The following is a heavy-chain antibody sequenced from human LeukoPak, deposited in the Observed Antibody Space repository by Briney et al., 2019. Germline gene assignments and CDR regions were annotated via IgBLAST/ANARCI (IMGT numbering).Heavy chain of an antibody. CDR1: GFTFSSYA. CDR3: ARDRYSSGWYRFGADY. D-gene: IGHD6-19*01. V-gene: IGHV3-30-3*01. CDR2: ISYDGSNK. Sequence: GGSLRLSCAASGFTFSSYAMHWVRQAPGKGLEWVAVISYDGSNKYYADSVKGRFTISRDNSKNTLYLQMNSLRAEDAAVYYCARDRYSSGWYRFGADYWGQGTLVTVSS. J-gene: IGHJ4*02.